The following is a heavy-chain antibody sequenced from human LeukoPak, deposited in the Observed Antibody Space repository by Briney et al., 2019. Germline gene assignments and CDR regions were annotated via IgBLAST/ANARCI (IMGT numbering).Heavy chain of an antibody. Sequence: PSETLSLTCTVSGGSISSSSYYWGWIRQPPGKGLEWIGSIYYSGSTYYNPSLKSRVTISVDTSKNQFSLKLSSVTAADTAMYYCARLYSGPLWSGYRYWYFDLWGRGTLVTVSS. J-gene: IGHJ2*01. CDR2: IYYSGST. CDR1: GGSISSSSYY. V-gene: IGHV4-39*07. D-gene: IGHD3-3*01. CDR3: ARLYSGPLWSGYRYWYFDL.